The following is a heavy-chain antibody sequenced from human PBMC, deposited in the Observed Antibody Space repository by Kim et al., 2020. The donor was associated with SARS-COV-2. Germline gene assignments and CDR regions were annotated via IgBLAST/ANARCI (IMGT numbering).Heavy chain of an antibody. J-gene: IGHJ4*02. V-gene: IGHV3-30*02. D-gene: IGHD5-18*01. Sequence: YADSVKGRFTISRANSKNTLYLQMNSLRAEDTAVYYCAKDREYSYGLFDYWGQGTLVTVSS. CDR3: AKDREYSYGLFDY.